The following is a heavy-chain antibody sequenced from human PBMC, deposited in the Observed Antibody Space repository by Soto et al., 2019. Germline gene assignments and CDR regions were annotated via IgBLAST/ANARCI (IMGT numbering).Heavy chain of an antibody. V-gene: IGHV3-21*01. Sequence: GGSLRLSGAASGFTFSSYSMNWVRQAPGKGLEWVSSISSSSSYIYYADSVKGRFTISRDNAKNSLYLQMNSLRAEDTAVYYCARDRIAAAGQRDNYYYYGMDVWGQGTTVTVSS. D-gene: IGHD6-13*01. CDR2: ISSSSSYI. CDR3: ARDRIAAAGQRDNYYYYGMDV. CDR1: GFTFSSYS. J-gene: IGHJ6*02.